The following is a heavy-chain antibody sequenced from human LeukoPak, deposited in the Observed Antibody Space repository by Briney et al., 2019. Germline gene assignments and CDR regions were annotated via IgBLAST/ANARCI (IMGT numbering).Heavy chain of an antibody. CDR2: ISSSGSTI. Sequence: PGGSLRHYCAASGFTFSSYEMNWVRQAPGKGLELVTYISSSGSTIYYADFVKCRITILRDNAQNSLYLQMNSLRAEDTAVYYFFFFKQKTAYEILTGYPLNYFDYWGQGTLVTVSS. CDR3: FFFKQKTAYEILTGYPLNYFDY. D-gene: IGHD3-9*01. J-gene: IGHJ4*02. CDR1: GFTFSSYE. V-gene: IGHV3-48*03.